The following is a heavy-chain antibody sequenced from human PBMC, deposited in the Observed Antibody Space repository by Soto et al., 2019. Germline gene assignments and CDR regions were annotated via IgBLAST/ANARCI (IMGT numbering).Heavy chain of an antibody. CDR3: ARFFGSGFDY. Sequence: EVQLVESGGGLVQPGGSLRLSCVASGFTFSTDSMNWVLQAPGKGLEWVAHISTSGATRYYADSVNGRFTISRDKAKTSLYLQMDGLRNEDTAVYYCARFFGSGFDYWGQGTMVTVSS. CDR2: ISTSGATR. J-gene: IGHJ4*02. D-gene: IGHD3-3*01. V-gene: IGHV3-48*02. CDR1: GFTFSTDS.